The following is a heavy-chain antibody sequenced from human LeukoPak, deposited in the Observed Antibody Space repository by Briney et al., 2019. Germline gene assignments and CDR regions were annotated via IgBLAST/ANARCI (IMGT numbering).Heavy chain of an antibody. J-gene: IGHJ3*02. Sequence: GASVKVSCKASGYTFTGYYMHWVRQAPGEGLEWMGWINPNSGGTNYAQKFQGRITMTRDTSISTAYMELSRLRSDDTAVYYCATRANYYDSSGLPFDIWGQGTMVTVSS. CDR1: GYTFTGYY. CDR2: INPNSGGT. D-gene: IGHD3-22*01. CDR3: ATRANYYDSSGLPFDI. V-gene: IGHV1-2*02.